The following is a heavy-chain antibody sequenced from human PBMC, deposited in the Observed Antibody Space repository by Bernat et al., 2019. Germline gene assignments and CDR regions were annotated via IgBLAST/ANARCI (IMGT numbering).Heavy chain of an antibody. Sequence: QVQLVESGGGVVLPGRSLTLSCATSGFTFSNYGIHWVRQAPGKGLEWVAFTSYDGNYKYYADAVKGRITISRETSNNTVILQMNRLRGEDTAVYFCARDRTVGATAQDFWGQGTLVTISS. CDR3: ARDRTVGATAQDF. D-gene: IGHD1-26*01. V-gene: IGHV3-30*03. J-gene: IGHJ4*02. CDR2: TSYDGNYK. CDR1: GFTFSNYG.